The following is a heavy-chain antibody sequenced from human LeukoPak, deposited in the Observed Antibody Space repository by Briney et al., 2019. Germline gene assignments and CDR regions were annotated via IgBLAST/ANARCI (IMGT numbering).Heavy chain of an antibody. Sequence: SETLSLTCTVSGGSISSYYWSWIRQPPGKGLEWIGYIYYSGSTNYNPSLTSRVTISVDTSKNQFSLQLSSVTAADTAVYYCARSSNYYDSSGYSYWYFDLWGRGTLVTVSS. CDR1: GGSISSYY. CDR3: ARSSNYYDSSGYSYWYFDL. V-gene: IGHV4-59*01. CDR2: IYYSGST. D-gene: IGHD3-22*01. J-gene: IGHJ2*01.